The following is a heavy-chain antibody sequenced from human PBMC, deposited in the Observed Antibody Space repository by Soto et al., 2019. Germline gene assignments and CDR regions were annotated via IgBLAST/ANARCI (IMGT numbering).Heavy chain of an antibody. J-gene: IGHJ6*02. CDR3: ARDWNTAMVSYYYYYGMDV. CDR2: ISSSSSTI. D-gene: IGHD5-18*01. Sequence: GSLRLSCAASGFTFSSYSMNWVRQAPGKGLEWVSYISSSSSTIYYADSVKGRFTISRDNAKNSLYLQMNSLRDEDTAVYYCARDWNTAMVSYYYYYGMDVWGQGTTVTVSS. V-gene: IGHV3-48*02. CDR1: GFTFSSYS.